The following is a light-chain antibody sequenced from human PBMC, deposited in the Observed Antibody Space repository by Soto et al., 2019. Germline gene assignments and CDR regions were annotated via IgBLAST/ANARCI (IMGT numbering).Light chain of an antibody. V-gene: IGKV3-11*01. CDR1: QSVSSY. Sequence: EIVLTQSPATLSLSPGERATLSCRASQSVSSYLAWYQQKPGQAPRLLIYDASNRATGIPARFSGSGSGTDFTLTISRVEPVDFAVYSCQQYHSSPWTFGQGTKVDIK. J-gene: IGKJ1*01. CDR2: DAS. CDR3: QQYHSSPWT.